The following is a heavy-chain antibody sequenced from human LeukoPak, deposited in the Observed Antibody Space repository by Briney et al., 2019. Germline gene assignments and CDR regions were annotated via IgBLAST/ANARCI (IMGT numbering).Heavy chain of an antibody. J-gene: IGHJ6*03. CDR1: GFTFSSYG. Sequence: GGSLRLSCAASGFTFSSYGMHWVRQAPGKGLEWVAFIRYDGNNKYYADSVKGRFTISRDNSKNTLYLQMNSLRAEDTAVYYCANWVALGYYYMDVWGKGTTVTVSS. CDR2: IRYDGNNK. V-gene: IGHV3-30*02. D-gene: IGHD2-15*01. CDR3: ANWVALGYYYMDV.